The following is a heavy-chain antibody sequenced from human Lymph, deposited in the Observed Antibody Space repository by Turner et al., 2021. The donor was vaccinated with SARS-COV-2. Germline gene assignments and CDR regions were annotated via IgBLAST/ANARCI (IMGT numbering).Heavy chain of an antibody. CDR1: GYTFTVPY. V-gene: IGHV1-2*02. J-gene: IGHJ6*02. CDR2: INPNSGGT. Sequence: QVQLVQSGAEVKKPGASVKVSCKASGYTFTVPYMHWVRQAPGQGLEWMGWINPNSGGTNYAQKFQGRVTMTRDTSISAAYMELSRLRSDDTAVYYCARDVERYNDFWSGYSGGYGMDVWGQGTTVTVSS. CDR3: ARDVERYNDFWSGYSGGYGMDV. D-gene: IGHD3-3*01.